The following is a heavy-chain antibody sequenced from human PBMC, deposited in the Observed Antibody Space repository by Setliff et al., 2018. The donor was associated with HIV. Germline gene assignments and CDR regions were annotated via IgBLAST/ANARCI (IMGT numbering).Heavy chain of an antibody. CDR1: GYTFTGYY. V-gene: IGHV1-2*02. J-gene: IGHJ4*02. D-gene: IGHD2-2*01. Sequence: GASVKVSCKASGYTFTGYYMHWVRQAPGQGLEWMGWINPNSGGTNYAQKFQGRVTMTRDTSISTAYMELSRLRSDDTAVYYCARGDSPISSTSCYDYRGQGTLVTVSS. CDR3: ARGDSPISSTSCYDY. CDR2: INPNSGGT.